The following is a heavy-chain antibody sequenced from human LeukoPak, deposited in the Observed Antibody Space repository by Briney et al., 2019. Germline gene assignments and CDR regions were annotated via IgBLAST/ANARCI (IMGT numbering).Heavy chain of an antibody. V-gene: IGHV4-59*01. Sequence: SETLSLTCTVSGGSISSYYWSWIRQPPGKGLEWIGYIYYSGSTNYNPSLMSRVTISVDTSKNQFSLKLSSVTAADTAVYYCARLGYYYYMDVWGKGTTVTVSS. CDR3: ARLGYYYYMDV. J-gene: IGHJ6*03. CDR1: GGSISSYY. CDR2: IYYSGST.